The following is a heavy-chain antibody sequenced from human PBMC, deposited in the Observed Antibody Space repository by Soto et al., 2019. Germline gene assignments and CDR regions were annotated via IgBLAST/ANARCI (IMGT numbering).Heavy chain of an antibody. CDR3: ARDFLVVADTYYYYGMDV. CDR2: ISSSSSTI. J-gene: IGHJ6*02. Sequence: GGSLRLSCAASGFTFSSYSMNWVRQAPGKGLEWVSYISSSSSTIYYADSVKGRFTISRDNARNSLYLQMNSLRDEDTAVYYCARDFLVVADTYYYYGMDVWGQGTTVTVSS. V-gene: IGHV3-48*02. D-gene: IGHD2-15*01. CDR1: GFTFSSYS.